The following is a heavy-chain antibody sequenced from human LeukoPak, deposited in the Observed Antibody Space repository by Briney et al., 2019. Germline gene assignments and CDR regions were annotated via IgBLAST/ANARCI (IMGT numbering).Heavy chain of an antibody. D-gene: IGHD3-10*01. CDR3: ARGGQGTFYYGSGTFYFDN. Sequence: GGSLRLSCAASGFTVSSNYMSWVRQAPGKGLEWVAVTSYDGSTEYYADSVKGRFTISRDNSNGTLYLQMKSLRSEDTAVYYCARGGQGTFYYGSGTFYFDNWGQGTLVTVSS. J-gene: IGHJ4*02. CDR1: GFTVSSNY. CDR2: TSYDGSTE. V-gene: IGHV3-30-3*01.